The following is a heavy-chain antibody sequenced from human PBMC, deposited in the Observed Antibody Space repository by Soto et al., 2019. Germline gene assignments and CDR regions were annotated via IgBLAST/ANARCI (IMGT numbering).Heavy chain of an antibody. CDR1: GFTFGDYA. J-gene: IGHJ4*02. D-gene: IGHD2-21*01. CDR3: TRLDGLDYVIDPGY. CDR2: IRSKAYGGTT. Sequence: GGSLRLSCTASGFTFGDYAMSWFRQAPGKGLEWVGFIRSKAYGGTTEYAASVKGRFTISRDDSKSIAYLQMNSLKTEDTAVYYCTRLDGLDYVIDPGYWGQGTLVTVSS. V-gene: IGHV3-49*03.